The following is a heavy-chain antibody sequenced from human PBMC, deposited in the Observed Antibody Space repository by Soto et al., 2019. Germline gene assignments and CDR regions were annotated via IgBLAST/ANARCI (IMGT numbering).Heavy chain of an antibody. CDR1: GGSISSISSY. J-gene: IGHJ5*02. Sequence: PSETLSLTCSVSGGSISSISSYWGWIRQSPGKGLEWIGSIYFIGSTNYNPSLKSRVTISVDTSKNQFSLKLSSVTAADTAVYYCARVGGVLVGWWLESWFDPWGQGTLVTVSS. V-gene: IGHV4-39*07. CDR2: IYFIGST. D-gene: IGHD2-15*01. CDR3: ARVGGVLVGWWLESWFDP.